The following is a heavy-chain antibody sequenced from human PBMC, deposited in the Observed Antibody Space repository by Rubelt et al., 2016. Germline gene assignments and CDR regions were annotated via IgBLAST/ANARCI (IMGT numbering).Heavy chain of an antibody. CDR2: IKQDGSEK. D-gene: IGHD5-18*01. CDR1: FSDST. CDR3: AKDTAMEFYYYGMDV. Sequence: FSDSTMHWVRQAPGKGVEWVANIKQDGSEKYYVDSVKGRFTISRDNSKNTLYLQMNSLRAEDTAVYYCAKDTAMEFYYYGMDVWGQGTTVTVSS. V-gene: IGHV3-7*03. J-gene: IGHJ6*02.